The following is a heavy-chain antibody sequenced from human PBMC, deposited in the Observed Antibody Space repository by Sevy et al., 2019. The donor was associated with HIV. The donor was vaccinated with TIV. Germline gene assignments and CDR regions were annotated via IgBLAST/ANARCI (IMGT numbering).Heavy chain of an antibody. V-gene: IGHV3-33*01. D-gene: IGHD5-18*01. Sequence: GGSLRLSCAASGFTFSSYGMHWVRQTPGKGREWVAVIWQEGSNKYYGDSVKGRFTIYRDNSKNTPWLQMNSLRYEDTAVYYCARDREETAMSFNWFDPWGQGTLVTVSS. J-gene: IGHJ5*02. CDR1: GFTFSSYG. CDR3: ARDREETAMSFNWFDP. CDR2: IWQEGSNK.